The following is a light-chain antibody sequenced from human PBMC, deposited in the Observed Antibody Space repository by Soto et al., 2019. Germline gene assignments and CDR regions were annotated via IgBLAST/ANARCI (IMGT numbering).Light chain of an antibody. CDR1: QSVLYSSNNKNY. CDR2: WAS. J-gene: IGKJ1*01. V-gene: IGKV4-1*01. Sequence: DIVMTQSPDSLAVSLGERATINCKSSQSVLYSSNNKNYLAWYQQKPGQPPKLLIYWASTRESGVPDRFSGSGSGTDFTLTISTLQAEDVAVYYCQHYYSTPWRFGQGTKGDIK. CDR3: QHYYSTPWR.